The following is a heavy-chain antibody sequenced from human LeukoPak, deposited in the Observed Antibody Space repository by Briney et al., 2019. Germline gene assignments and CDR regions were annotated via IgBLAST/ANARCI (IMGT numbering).Heavy chain of an antibody. Sequence: SETLSLTCTVSGGSISSYYWSWIRQPPGKGLEWIGYIYYSGSTNYNPSLKSRVTISVDTSKNQFSLKLSSVTAADTAVYYCARDRGGRWYSYWGQGTLVTVSS. J-gene: IGHJ4*02. V-gene: IGHV4-59*01. CDR2: IYYSGST. CDR3: ARDRGGRWYSY. D-gene: IGHD4-23*01. CDR1: GGSISSYY.